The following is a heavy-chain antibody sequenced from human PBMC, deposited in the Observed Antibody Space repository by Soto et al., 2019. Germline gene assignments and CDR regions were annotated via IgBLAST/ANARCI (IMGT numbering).Heavy chain of an antibody. CDR1: GGSISSGGYY. V-gene: IGHV4-31*02. J-gene: IGHJ4*02. D-gene: IGHD6-13*01. CDR3: ARREYSNSWHFDY. CDR2: IYYSGST. Sequence: TLSLTCTVSGGSISSGGYYWSWIRQHPGKGLGWIGYIYYSGSTYYNPSLKSRVTISVDTSKNQFSLKLSSVTAADTAVYYCARREYSNSWHFDYWGQGTLVTVSS.